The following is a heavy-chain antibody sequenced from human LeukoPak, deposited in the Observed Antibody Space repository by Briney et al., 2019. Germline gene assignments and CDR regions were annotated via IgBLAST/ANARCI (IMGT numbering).Heavy chain of an antibody. D-gene: IGHD1-26*01. J-gene: IGHJ3*02. CDR2: ITYDASNK. CDR3: AKTGPYSGTYLSAFYI. CDR1: GFHFNSYS. V-gene: IGHV3-30-3*02. Sequence: GRSLRLSCAASGFHFNSYSMHWGRQAPGKGLEWVAVITYDASNKYYADSVKGRFTISIDTSKNTLYLQMNSLRAEDAAVYYCAKTGPYSGTYLSAFYIWGQGTMVTVSS.